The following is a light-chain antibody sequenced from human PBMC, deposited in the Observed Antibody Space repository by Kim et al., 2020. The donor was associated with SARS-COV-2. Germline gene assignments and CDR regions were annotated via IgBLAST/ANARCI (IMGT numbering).Light chain of an antibody. CDR3: HVWDSSSDHPVV. Sequence: SYELTQPPSVSVAPGKTARITCGGTNIGSRSVHWYQQKPGQAPVVVIYYDSDRPSGIPERFSGSNSGNTATLTISRVEAGDEADYYCHVWDSSSDHPVVF. CDR2: YDS. CDR1: NIGSRS. J-gene: IGLJ2*01. V-gene: IGLV3-21*04.